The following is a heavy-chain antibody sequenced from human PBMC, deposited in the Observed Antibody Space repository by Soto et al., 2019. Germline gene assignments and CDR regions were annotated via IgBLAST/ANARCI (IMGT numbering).Heavy chain of an antibody. CDR2: IYTGDTP. D-gene: IGHD2-2*01. CDR3: TRDLMDVVPPADDLFDP. CDR1: RFTGGSSY. V-gene: IGHV3-53*01. J-gene: IGHJ5*02. Sequence: GGSLRLSCAASRFTGGSSYVSWVRQAPGKGLEWVSVIYTGDTPYYADSVKGRFTISRDNSKNTLFLQMNSLRVEDTAVYYCTRDLMDVVPPADDLFDPWGQGILVTVSS.